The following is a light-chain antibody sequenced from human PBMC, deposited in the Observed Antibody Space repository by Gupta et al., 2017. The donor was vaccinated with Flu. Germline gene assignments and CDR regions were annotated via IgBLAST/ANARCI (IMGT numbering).Light chain of an antibody. Sequence: SDALTQPPSASVSPGQPARITCSGDVLPNQDAYWYHQKSGQAPRIVIFRDNERPLGIPERFSGSSSGTAVTLTITAVQVEDEADYYCQSADSRGAVRIFGGGTKLTVL. CDR3: QSADSRGAVRI. CDR1: VLPNQD. J-gene: IGLJ2*01. V-gene: IGLV3-25*02. CDR2: RDN.